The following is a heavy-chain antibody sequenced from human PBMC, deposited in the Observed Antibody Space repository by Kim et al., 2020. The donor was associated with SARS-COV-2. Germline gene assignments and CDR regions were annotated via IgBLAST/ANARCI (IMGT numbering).Heavy chain of an antibody. CDR1: GLSFSSFD. J-gene: IGHJ6*02. CDR3: AKLMYNDYYNSMDV. V-gene: IGHV3-23*01. CDR2: ITRSGDKR. D-gene: IGHD1-20*01. Sequence: GGSLRLSCAASGLSFSSFDMRWVRQAPGKGLEWVSSITRSGDKRYYADSVKGRFTISRDNSKSTLYLQMNSLRAEDTAFYFCAKLMYNDYYNSMDVWGQGTTVTVSS.